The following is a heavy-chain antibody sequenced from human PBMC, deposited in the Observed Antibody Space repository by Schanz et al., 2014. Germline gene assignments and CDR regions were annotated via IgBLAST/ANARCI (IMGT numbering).Heavy chain of an antibody. J-gene: IGHJ5*02. Sequence: VHLLESGGGLVEPGGSLRLSCAASGFTFSSYSMNWVRQAPGKGLEWVSAISGSGGSTYYADSVKGRFTISSDSSKNTLYLQMSSLRADDTAVYYCAKAADWPVTRFDPWGQGTLVTVSS. CDR3: AKAADWPVTRFDP. CDR2: ISGSGGST. V-gene: IGHV3-23*01. CDR1: GFTFSSYS. D-gene: IGHD3-9*01.